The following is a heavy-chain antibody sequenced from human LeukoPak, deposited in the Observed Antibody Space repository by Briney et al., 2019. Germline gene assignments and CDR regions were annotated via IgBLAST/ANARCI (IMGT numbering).Heavy chain of an antibody. CDR1: GGSFSGYY. J-gene: IGHJ4*02. V-gene: IGHV4-34*01. D-gene: IGHD3-22*01. Sequence: SETLSLTCAVYGGSFSGYYWSWIRQPPGKGLEWIGEINHSGSTNYNPSLKSRVSISVDTSKNQFSVKLSSVTAADTAVYYCAIIYDSSGYSQFDYWGQGTLVTVSS. CDR2: INHSGST. CDR3: AIIYDSSGYSQFDY.